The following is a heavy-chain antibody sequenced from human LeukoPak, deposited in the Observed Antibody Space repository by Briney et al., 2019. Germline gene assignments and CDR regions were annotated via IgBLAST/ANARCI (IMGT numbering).Heavy chain of an antibody. CDR3: ARDPAGTDAFDI. V-gene: IGHV3-53*01. Sequence: GGSLRLSCAASGFTVSSNYMSWVRQAPGKGLEWVSVIYSGGSTYYADSVKGRFTISRDNSKNTLYLQMNSLRAEDIAVYYCARDPAGTDAFDIWGQGTMVTVSS. CDR2: IYSGGST. CDR1: GFTVSSNY. D-gene: IGHD6-13*01. J-gene: IGHJ3*02.